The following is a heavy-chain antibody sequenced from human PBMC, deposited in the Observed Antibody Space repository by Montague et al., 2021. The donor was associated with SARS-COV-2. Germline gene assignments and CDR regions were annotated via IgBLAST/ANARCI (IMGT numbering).Heavy chain of an antibody. Sequence: SETLSLTCTVSGGSTNNFYWSWIRQPPGKGLEWIGYIYYSWGTDYNPYLKSRVTISIDTSKNKFSLNLTSVTAADTGVYYCVRSSLASASSRFDPWGQGTLVTVSS. V-gene: IGHV4-59*01. CDR3: VRSSLASASSRFDP. D-gene: IGHD3-16*02. CDR2: IYYSWGT. CDR1: GGSTNNFY. J-gene: IGHJ5*02.